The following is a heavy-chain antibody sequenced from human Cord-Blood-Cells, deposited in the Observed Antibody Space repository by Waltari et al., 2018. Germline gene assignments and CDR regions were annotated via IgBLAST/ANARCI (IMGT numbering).Heavy chain of an antibody. CDR3: ARDHLSSSWYGDAFDI. CDR1: GGSISRSSYS. Sequence: QLQLQESGPGLVKPSEPLSLTCTVSGGSISRSSYSWGWIRQPPGKGLEWIGSIYYSGSTYYNPSLKSRVTISVDMSKNQFSLKLSSVTAADTAVYYCARDHLSSSWYGDAFDIWGQGTMVTVSS. V-gene: IGHV4-39*07. J-gene: IGHJ3*02. D-gene: IGHD6-13*01. CDR2: IYYSGST.